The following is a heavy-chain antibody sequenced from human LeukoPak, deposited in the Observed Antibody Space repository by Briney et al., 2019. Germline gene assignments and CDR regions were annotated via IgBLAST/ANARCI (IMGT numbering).Heavy chain of an antibody. V-gene: IGHV4-59*01. J-gene: IGHJ5*02. D-gene: IGHD4/OR15-4a*01. CDR2: IYYSGST. Sequence: SETLSLTCTVSGGSISSYYWSWIRQPPGKGLEWIAYIYYSGSTNFNPSLKSRGTISIDTSKNQFSLKLSSVTAADTAMYYCAGAPDYRWFDPWGQGTLVTVSS. CDR1: GGSISSYY. CDR3: AGAPDYRWFDP.